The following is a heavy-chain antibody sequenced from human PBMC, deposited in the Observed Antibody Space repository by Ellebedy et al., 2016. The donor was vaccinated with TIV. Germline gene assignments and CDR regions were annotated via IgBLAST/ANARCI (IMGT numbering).Heavy chain of an antibody. J-gene: IGHJ6*02. CDR1: GGTFSSYA. CDR2: IIPVFGRR. CDR3: ARDRFYGSGIVSENHYSYYGLDV. Sequence: AASVKVSCKASGGTFSSYAITWVRQAPGQGLEWVGGIIPVFGRRNYAQKFQGRVTMTADESTSTAYMELSSLRSEDTAVYYCARDRFYGSGIVSENHYSYYGLDVWGQGTTVTVSS. D-gene: IGHD3-10*01. V-gene: IGHV1-69*13.